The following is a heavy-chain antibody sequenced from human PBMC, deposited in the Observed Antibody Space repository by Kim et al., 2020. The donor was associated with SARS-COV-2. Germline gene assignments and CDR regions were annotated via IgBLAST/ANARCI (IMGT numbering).Heavy chain of an antibody. CDR2: IKSDGSLT. Sequence: GASLRLSCAVSGFTFRTYWMHWVRQSPGKGLEWVSRIKSDGSLTTYADSMRGRFTISRDNTKNTLYLQLDSLRVDDTAVYYCAREAYFQYTRSFPELDQWGQGTLVTVSS. V-gene: IGHV3-74*01. J-gene: IGHJ4*02. CDR3: AREAYFQYTRSFPELDQ. D-gene: IGHD1-26*01. CDR1: GFTFRTYW.